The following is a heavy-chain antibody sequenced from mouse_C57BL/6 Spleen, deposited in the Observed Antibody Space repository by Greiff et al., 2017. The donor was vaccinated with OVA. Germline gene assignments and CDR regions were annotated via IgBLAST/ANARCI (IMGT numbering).Heavy chain of an antibody. J-gene: IGHJ3*01. D-gene: IGHD3-3*01. V-gene: IGHV5-17*01. CDR2: ISSGSSTI. CDR1: GFTFSDYG. Sequence: DVMLVESGGGLVKPGGSLKLSCAASGFTFSDYGMHWVRQAPEKGLEWVAYISSGSSTIYYADTVKGRFTISRDNAKNTLFLQMSSLRSEDTAVYYCARGQGRGPWFAYWGQGTLVTVSA. CDR3: ARGQGRGPWFAY.